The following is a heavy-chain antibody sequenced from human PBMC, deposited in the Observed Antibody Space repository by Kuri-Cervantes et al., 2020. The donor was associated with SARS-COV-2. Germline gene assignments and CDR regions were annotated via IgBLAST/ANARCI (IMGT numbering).Heavy chain of an antibody. D-gene: IGHD1-26*01. CDR3: ARDSATRSGSEYDPFDM. CDR1: GGTFSSYT. V-gene: IGHV1-18*01. CDR2: ISVYSGNT. J-gene: IGHJ3*02. Sequence: ASVKVSCKASGGTFSSYTISWVRQAPGQGLEWMAWISVYSGNTKYAENLQGRVTMTTDTSTSTAYVELTNLRSDDTAVYYCARDSATRSGSEYDPFDMWGQGTMVTVSS.